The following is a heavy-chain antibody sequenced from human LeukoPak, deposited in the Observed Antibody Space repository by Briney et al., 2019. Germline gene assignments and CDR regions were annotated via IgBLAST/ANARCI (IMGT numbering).Heavy chain of an antibody. CDR3: SKDRHIVFEPAVPFDY. CDR1: GFTFSSCA. J-gene: IGHJ4*02. D-gene: IGHD2-2*01. Sequence: GRSLRLSCAASGFTFSSCAMSWVRHASAKGLEWVSAISGSCGTTYYADSAKGSFTISRDDSKYTLYLQMNSLRADDAAVYFCSKDRHIVFEPAVPFDYWGQGTLVTVSS. V-gene: IGHV3-23*01. CDR2: ISGSCGTT.